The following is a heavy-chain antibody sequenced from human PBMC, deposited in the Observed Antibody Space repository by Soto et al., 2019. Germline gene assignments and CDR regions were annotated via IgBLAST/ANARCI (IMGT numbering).Heavy chain of an antibody. Sequence: TLSLTCTVSGGSISSGGYYWSWIRQHPGKGLEWIGYIYYSGSTYYNPSLKSRVTISVDTSKNQFSLKLSSVTAADTAVYYCAALRYFDWLLSDYWGQGTLVTVSS. V-gene: IGHV4-31*03. CDR1: GGSISSGGYY. CDR2: IYYSGST. D-gene: IGHD3-9*01. J-gene: IGHJ4*02. CDR3: AALRYFDWLLSDY.